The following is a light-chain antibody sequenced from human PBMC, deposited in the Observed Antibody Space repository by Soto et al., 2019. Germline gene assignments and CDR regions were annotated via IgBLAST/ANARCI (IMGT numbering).Light chain of an antibody. CDR3: LQDINYPWT. CDR1: QSIGSY. CDR2: DAS. V-gene: IGKV3-11*01. J-gene: IGKJ1*01. Sequence: EIVLTQSPATLSLSLGERATLSCRASQSIGSYLAWYQNQLGQPPRLLIYDASNRATGIPVRFSGSGSGTAFTLTISSLQPEDSATYYCLQDINYPWTFGQGTKVDIK.